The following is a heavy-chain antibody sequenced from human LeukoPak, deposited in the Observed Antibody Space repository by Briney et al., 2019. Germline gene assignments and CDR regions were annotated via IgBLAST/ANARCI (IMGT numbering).Heavy chain of an antibody. Sequence: GGSLRLSCAASGFTFSSYGMHWVRQAPGKGLEWVAVISYDGSNKYYADSVKGRFTISRDNSKNTLYLQMNSLRAEDTAVYYCAKAATVTTSDGWYFDLWGRGTLVPVSS. CDR1: GFTFSSYG. J-gene: IGHJ2*01. V-gene: IGHV3-30*18. D-gene: IGHD4-17*01. CDR3: AKAATVTTSDGWYFDL. CDR2: ISYDGSNK.